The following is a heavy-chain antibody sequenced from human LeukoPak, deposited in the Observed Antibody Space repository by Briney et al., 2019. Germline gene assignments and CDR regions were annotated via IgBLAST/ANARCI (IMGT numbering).Heavy chain of an antibody. Sequence: GGSLRLSCAASGFTFSTYAMSWVRQAPGKGLEWVSAISGSTGRTYYADSVRGRFTISRDNSKNTLYLQMNNLRAEDTAVYYCAPRVVGSAPFDYWGQGTLVTVSS. D-gene: IGHD2-15*01. J-gene: IGHJ4*02. V-gene: IGHV3-23*01. CDR2: ISGSTGRT. CDR1: GFTFSTYA. CDR3: APRVVGSAPFDY.